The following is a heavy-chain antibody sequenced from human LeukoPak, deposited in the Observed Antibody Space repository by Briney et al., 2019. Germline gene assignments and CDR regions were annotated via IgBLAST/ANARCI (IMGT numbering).Heavy chain of an antibody. V-gene: IGHV1-18*01. CDR2: TSPYNGNT. CDR1: GYTFSTYV. J-gene: IGHJ6*03. CDR3: ARPAMPYYAFWSDSYLDV. D-gene: IGHD3-3*01. Sequence: ASVKVSCKASGYTFSTYVITWVRQAPGQGLEWLGWTSPYNGNTNYTQKLQGRITMTTDTSTSTAYMELRSLRSDDTAVYYCARPAMPYYAFWSDSYLDVWGKGTTVTVSS.